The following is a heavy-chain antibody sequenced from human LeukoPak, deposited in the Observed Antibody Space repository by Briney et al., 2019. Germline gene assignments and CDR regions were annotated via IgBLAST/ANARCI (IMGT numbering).Heavy chain of an antibody. CDR2: INHSGST. J-gene: IGHJ4*02. CDR1: GGSFSGYY. Sequence: SETLSLTCAVYGGSFSGYYWSWIRQPPGKGLEWIGEINHSGSTNYNPSLKSRVTISVDTSKNQFSLKLSSVTAADTAVYYCARDGSLSGSYFDYWGQGTLVTVSS. CDR3: ARDGSLSGSYFDY. V-gene: IGHV4-34*01. D-gene: IGHD1-26*01.